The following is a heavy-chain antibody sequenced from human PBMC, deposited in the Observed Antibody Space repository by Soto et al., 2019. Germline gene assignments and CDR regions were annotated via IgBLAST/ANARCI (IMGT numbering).Heavy chain of an antibody. V-gene: IGHV1-24*01. J-gene: IGHJ5*02. CDR2: FDPEDGET. CDR1: GYTLSELC. CDR3: ATTAYCTSTTCYGGDWFDP. D-gene: IGHD2-2*01. Sequence: ASVKVSCKVSGYTLSELCMHWVRQAPGKGLEWMGGFDPEDGETIYAQKFQGRVTMTEDTSTDTAYMELSSLRSEDTAFYYCATTAYCTSTTCYGGDWFDPWGQGTLVTVSS.